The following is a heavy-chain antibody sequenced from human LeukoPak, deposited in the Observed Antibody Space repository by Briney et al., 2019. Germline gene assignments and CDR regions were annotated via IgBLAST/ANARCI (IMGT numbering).Heavy chain of an antibody. D-gene: IGHD3-22*01. CDR1: GFTFSSYE. CDR3: AREKPYYYDSSGPFDY. CDR2: ISSSGSTI. Sequence: GGSLRLSCAASGFTFSSYEMNWVRQAPGKGLEWVSYISSSGSTIYYADSVKGRFTISRDNAKNSLYLQMSSLRAEDTAVYYCAREKPYYYDSSGPFDYWGQGTLVTVSS. J-gene: IGHJ4*02. V-gene: IGHV3-48*03.